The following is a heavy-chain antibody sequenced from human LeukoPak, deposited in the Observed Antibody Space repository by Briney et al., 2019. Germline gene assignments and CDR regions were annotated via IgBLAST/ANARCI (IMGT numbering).Heavy chain of an antibody. V-gene: IGHV1-46*01. CDR3: ARDGGDGYNPGPFDY. J-gene: IGHJ4*02. D-gene: IGHD5-24*01. CDR2: INPSGGST. CDR1: GYTFTSYY. Sequence: ASVKVSCKASGYTFTSYYMHWVRQAPGQGLEWMGIINPSGGSTSYAQKFQGRVTMTRDTSTSTVYMELSSLRSEDTAVYYCARDGGDGYNPGPFDYWGQGTLVTVSS.